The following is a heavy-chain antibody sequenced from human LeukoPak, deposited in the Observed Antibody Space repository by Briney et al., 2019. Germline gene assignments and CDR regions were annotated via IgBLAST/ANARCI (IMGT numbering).Heavy chain of an antibody. CDR1: GFTFSDYR. Sequence: PGGSLRLSCAASGFTFSDYRMYWVRQVPGKGLVWVSRINPGGSSTTYADSVKGRFTISRDNAKSTLYLQMNSLRAEDTALYYCARSNQADDYWGQGTLVTVSS. CDR3: ARSNQADDY. V-gene: IGHV3-74*01. CDR2: INPGGSST. J-gene: IGHJ4*02. D-gene: IGHD4-11*01.